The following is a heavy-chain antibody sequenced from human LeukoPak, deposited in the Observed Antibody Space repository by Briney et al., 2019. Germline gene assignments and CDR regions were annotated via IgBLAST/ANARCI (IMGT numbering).Heavy chain of an antibody. CDR1: GFTFSSYD. Sequence: GGSLGLSCAASGFTFSSYDMSWVRQAPGKWLEWVSSISGTSSYIFYADSVKGRFTISRDNAKNSLYLQMNSLRAEDAAVYYCARGQMQLWLHKDYWGQGTLVTVSS. D-gene: IGHD5-18*01. CDR2: ISGTSSYI. V-gene: IGHV3-21*01. CDR3: ARGQMQLWLHKDY. J-gene: IGHJ4*02.